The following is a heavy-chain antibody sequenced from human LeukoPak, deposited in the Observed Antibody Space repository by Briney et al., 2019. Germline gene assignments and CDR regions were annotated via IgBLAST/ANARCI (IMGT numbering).Heavy chain of an antibody. D-gene: IGHD6-13*01. CDR2: MNPNSGNT. J-gene: IGHJ4*02. CDR1: GYTFTGYY. CDR3: ARGPRQQLVRD. V-gene: IGHV1-8*02. Sequence: ASVKVSCKASGYTFTGYYMHWVRQAIGQGLEWMGWMNPNSGNTGYAQKFQGRVTMTRNTSISTAYMELSSLRSEDTAVYYCARGPRQQLVRDWGQGTLVTVSS.